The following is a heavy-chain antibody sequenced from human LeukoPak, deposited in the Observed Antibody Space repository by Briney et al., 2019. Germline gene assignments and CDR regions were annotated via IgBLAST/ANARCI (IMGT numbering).Heavy chain of an antibody. CDR1: GFTFSSCG. V-gene: IGHV3-23*01. D-gene: IGHD1-26*01. CDR2: ISGSGGST. CDR3: ARSYSNSDY. Sequence: GGSLRLSCAASGFTFSSCGMSWVRQAPGKGLEWVSAISGSGGSTYYADPVKGRFTISRDNSKNTLYLQMNSLRAEDTAVYYCARSYSNSDYWGQGTLVTVSS. J-gene: IGHJ4*02.